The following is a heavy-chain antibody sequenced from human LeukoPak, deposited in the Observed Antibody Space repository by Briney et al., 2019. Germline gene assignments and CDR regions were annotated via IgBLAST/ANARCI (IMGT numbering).Heavy chain of an antibody. V-gene: IGHV4-59*01. CDR3: ARADYEYSGSYSVDY. Sequence: PSETLSLTCTVSGGSISSYYWSWVRQPPGKGLEWIGYIYYSGSTNYNPSLKSRVTISVDTSKNQFSLKLNSVTAADTAVYYCARADYEYSGSYSVDYWGQGTLVTVSS. CDR2: IYYSGST. D-gene: IGHD1-26*01. CDR1: GGSISSYY. J-gene: IGHJ4*02.